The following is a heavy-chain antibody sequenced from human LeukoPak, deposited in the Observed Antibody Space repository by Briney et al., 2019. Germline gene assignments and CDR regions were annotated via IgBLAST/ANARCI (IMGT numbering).Heavy chain of an antibody. CDR2: ISSTSATM. V-gene: IGHV3-48*04. CDR3: ARGDLVVTLEGPIDY. J-gene: IGHJ4*02. CDR1: GFTFSDYS. D-gene: IGHD2-21*02. Sequence: GGSLRLSCAASGFTFSDYSMNWVRQAPGKGLEWVSYISSTSATMYHAGSVKGRFTISRDNAKNSLYLQMNSLRAEDTAVYYCARGDLVVTLEGPIDYWGQGTLVTVSS.